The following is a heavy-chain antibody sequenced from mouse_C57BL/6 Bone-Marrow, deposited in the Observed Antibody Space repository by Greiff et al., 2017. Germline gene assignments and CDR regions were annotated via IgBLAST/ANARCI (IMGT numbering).Heavy chain of an antibody. CDR3: ARSGDGYPYAMDY. CDR2: IDPSDSYT. V-gene: IGHV1-69*01. D-gene: IGHD2-3*01. J-gene: IGHJ4*01. Sequence: QVQLQQPGAELVMPGASVKLSCKASGYTFTSYWMHWVKQRPGQGLEWIGEIDPSDSYTNYNQKFKGKATLTVDKSSSTAYMQLSSLTSEDSAVYDYARSGDGYPYAMDYWGQGTSVTVSS. CDR1: GYTFTSYW.